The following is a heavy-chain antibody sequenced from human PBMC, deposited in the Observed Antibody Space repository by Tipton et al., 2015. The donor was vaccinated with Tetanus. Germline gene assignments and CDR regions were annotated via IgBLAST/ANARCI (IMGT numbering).Heavy chain of an antibody. V-gene: IGHV4-31*03. CDR1: GASISSGAYY. CDR2: ILYSGST. CDR3: ANHPGAKTQFDY. J-gene: IGHJ4*02. D-gene: IGHD1-26*01. Sequence: TLSLTCNVSGASISSGAYYWTWIRQHPGKGLEWIGNILYSGSTFYNPSLKSRVIISVDTSKNHLSLKLPSVTAADTAVYYCANHPGAKTQFDYWGQGTLVTVSS.